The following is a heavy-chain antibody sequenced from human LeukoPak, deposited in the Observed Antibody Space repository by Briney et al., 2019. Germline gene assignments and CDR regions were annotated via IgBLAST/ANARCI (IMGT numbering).Heavy chain of an antibody. V-gene: IGHV3-48*03. CDR2: ISSSGETI. CDR1: GFTFSTYG. D-gene: IGHD3-16*01. J-gene: IGHJ4*02. CDR3: ANALVPAGGY. Sequence: GGSLRLSCAASGFTFSTYGMNWVRQAPGKGLEWISFISSSGETIYYADSVKGRFTISRDNTKNSLSLQMNSLRAEDTAVYYCANALVPAGGYWGQGTLVTVSS.